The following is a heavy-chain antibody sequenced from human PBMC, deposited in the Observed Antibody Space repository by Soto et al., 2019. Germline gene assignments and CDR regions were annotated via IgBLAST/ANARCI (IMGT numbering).Heavy chain of an antibody. J-gene: IGHJ4*02. V-gene: IGHV4-59*01. D-gene: IGHD6-13*01. CDR1: GGSISSNY. CDR3: ARYRREAVAGYTLDN. CDR2: VYNSGST. Sequence: ASETLSLTCTVSGGSISSNYWTWIRQPPGKGLEWIGYVYNSGSTNYNPSLKSRVTISEDTSKSQFSLKVNSMTAADTAVYYCARYRREAVAGYTLDNWGQGILVTVSS.